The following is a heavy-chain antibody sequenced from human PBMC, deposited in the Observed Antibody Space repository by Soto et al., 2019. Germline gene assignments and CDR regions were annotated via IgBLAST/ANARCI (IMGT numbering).Heavy chain of an antibody. CDR1: GGSFSGYY. CDR2: INHSGST. D-gene: IGHD3-22*01. CDR3: GGQSYESRGYYYAF. Sequence: SETLSLTCAVYGGSFSGYYWSWIRQPPGKGLEWIGEINHSGSTNYNPSLKSRVTISVDTSKSHLSLKLSSVTAADTAVYYCGGQSYESRGYYYAFWGPGTLVTVSS. V-gene: IGHV4-34*01. J-gene: IGHJ4*02.